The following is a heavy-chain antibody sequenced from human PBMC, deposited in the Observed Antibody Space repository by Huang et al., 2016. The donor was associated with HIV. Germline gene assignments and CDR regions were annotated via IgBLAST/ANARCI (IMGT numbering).Heavy chain of an antibody. V-gene: IGHV3-7*02. Sequence: DEHLVESGGGLVQPGGSVTITCEVSGFTFKNDLMNWVRQAAGEGLEWVDKIRGEGREKNYVDSVKGRFTIFRDNAKNLLYLQMKSLRAEDTSVYYCATNLQIVVVPPDMGYDAFDMWGQGTMVTVSS. CDR3: ATNLQIVVVPPDMGYDAFDM. CDR1: GFTFKNDL. CDR2: IRGEGREK. J-gene: IGHJ3*02. D-gene: IGHD2-2*01.